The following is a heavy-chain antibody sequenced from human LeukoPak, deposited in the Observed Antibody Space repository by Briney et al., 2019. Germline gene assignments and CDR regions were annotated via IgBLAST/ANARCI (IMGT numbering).Heavy chain of an antibody. D-gene: IGHD3-10*01. CDR3: ATYFGELSPYYYYYYMDV. V-gene: IGHV1-18*01. Sequence: GASVTLSCTASGYTLTSYGISWVRQAPGQGLEWMGWISAYNGYTNYAQKLHGRVTMTTDTSTSTAYMELRSLRSDDTAVYYCATYFGELSPYYYYYYMDVWGKGTTVTVSS. CDR2: ISAYNGYT. J-gene: IGHJ6*03. CDR1: GYTLTSYG.